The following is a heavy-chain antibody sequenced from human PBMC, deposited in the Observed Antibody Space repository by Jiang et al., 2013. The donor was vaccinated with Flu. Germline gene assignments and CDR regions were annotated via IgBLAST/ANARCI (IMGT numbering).Heavy chain of an antibody. J-gene: IGHJ4*02. Sequence: GGGLVQPGGSLRLSCAASGFTFSSYEMNWVRQAPGKGLEWVSYISSSGSTIYYADSVKGRFTISRDNAKNSLYLQMNSLRAEDTAVYYCARDRKDRSGWYWRERGGYFDYWGQGTLVTVSS. CDR2: ISSSGSTI. V-gene: IGHV3-48*03. CDR3: ARDRKDRSGWYWRERGGYFDY. D-gene: IGHD6-19*01. CDR1: GFTFSSYE.